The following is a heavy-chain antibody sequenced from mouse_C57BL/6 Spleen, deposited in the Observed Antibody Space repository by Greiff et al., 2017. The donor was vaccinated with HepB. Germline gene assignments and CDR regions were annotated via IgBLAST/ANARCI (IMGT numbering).Heavy chain of an antibody. CDR3: TTGLGWFAY. V-gene: IGHV14-4*01. D-gene: IGHD2-2*01. Sequence: EVQLQQSGAELVRPGASVKLSCTASGFNIKDDYMHWVKQRPEQGLEWIGWIDPENGDTEYASKFQGKATITADTSSNTAYLQLSRLTSEDTAVYYSTTGLGWFAYWGQGTLVTVSA. CDR1: GFNIKDDY. J-gene: IGHJ3*01. CDR2: IDPENGDT.